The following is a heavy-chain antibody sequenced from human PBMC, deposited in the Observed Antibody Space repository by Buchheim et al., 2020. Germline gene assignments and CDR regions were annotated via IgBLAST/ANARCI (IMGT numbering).Heavy chain of an antibody. J-gene: IGHJ5*02. CDR2: ISSSGSTI. D-gene: IGHD2-15*01. Sequence: EVQLVESGGGLVQPGGSLRLSCAASGFTFSSYEMNWVRQAPGKGLEWVSYISSSGSTIYYADSVKGRFTISRDNAKKSLYLQMNSLRAEDTAVYYCARAGYCSGGSCWDNWFDPWGQGTL. CDR1: GFTFSSYE. CDR3: ARAGYCSGGSCWDNWFDP. V-gene: IGHV3-48*03.